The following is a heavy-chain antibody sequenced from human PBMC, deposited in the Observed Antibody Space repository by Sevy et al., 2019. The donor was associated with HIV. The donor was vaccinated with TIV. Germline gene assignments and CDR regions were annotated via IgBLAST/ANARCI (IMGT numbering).Heavy chain of an antibody. J-gene: IGHJ4*02. CDR1: GFIFSRYG. Sequence: GGSLRLSCKASGFIFSRYGVHWVRQAPGEGLEWVASIFNDGKTKYYGDPVKGRFTISRDDSKNTLYLQMDSLRAEDTAVYYCARESGSDWYLDYWGQGTLVTVSS. CDR2: IFNDGKTK. V-gene: IGHV3-33*01. D-gene: IGHD2-21*02. CDR3: ARESGSDWYLDY.